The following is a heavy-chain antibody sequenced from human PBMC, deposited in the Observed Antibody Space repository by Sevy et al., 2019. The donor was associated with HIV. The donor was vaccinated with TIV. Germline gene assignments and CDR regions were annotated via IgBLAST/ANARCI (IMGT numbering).Heavy chain of an antibody. CDR3: AREQMAALGGGVDH. J-gene: IGHJ4*02. V-gene: IGHV3-48*03. CDR2: IGGTSRNI. CDR1: AFTFSDYE. D-gene: IGHD6-6*01. Sequence: GGSLRLSCAASAFTFSDYEMNWVRQTPGKGLEWVSYIGGTSRNIYYADSVKGRFTVSRDNAKKLVFLQMNSVTTDDTGVYYCAREQMAALGGGVDHWGQGILVTVSS.